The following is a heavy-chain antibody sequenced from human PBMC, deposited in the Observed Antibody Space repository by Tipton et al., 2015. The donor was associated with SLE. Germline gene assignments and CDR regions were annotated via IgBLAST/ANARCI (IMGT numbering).Heavy chain of an antibody. CDR2: ISWNSGSI. J-gene: IGHJ4*02. Sequence: SLRLSCAASGFTFSSYSMNWVRQAPGKGLEWVSGISWNSGSIGYADSVKGRFTISRDNAKNSLYLQMNSLRAEDMALYYCAKDSISGSAYCDYWGQSMLVTV. CDR1: GFTFSSYS. V-gene: IGHV3-9*03. D-gene: IGHD6-25*01. CDR3: AKDSISGSAYCDY.